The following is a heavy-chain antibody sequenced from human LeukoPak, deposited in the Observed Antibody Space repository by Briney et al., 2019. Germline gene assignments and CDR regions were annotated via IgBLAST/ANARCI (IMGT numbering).Heavy chain of an antibody. J-gene: IGHJ4*02. CDR1: GFTFSDYY. D-gene: IGHD6-19*01. CDR3: ARDRGMAGLFDY. CDR2: IKEDGSDN. Sequence: GGSLRLSCAASGFTFSDYYMSWIRQAPGKGLEWVANIKEDGSDNNYVDSVKGRFTISRDNAKNSLYLQMNSLRADDTAIYYCARDRGMAGLFDYWGQGILVTVSS. V-gene: IGHV3-7*01.